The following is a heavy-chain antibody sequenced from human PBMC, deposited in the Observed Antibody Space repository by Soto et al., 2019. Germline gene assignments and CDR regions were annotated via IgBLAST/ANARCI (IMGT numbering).Heavy chain of an antibody. CDR1: GGSIISDEYY. D-gene: IGHD1-1*01. CDR3: ARDRSNSPDLLDS. CDR2: VYYTGST. J-gene: IGHJ4*02. Sequence: QVQLQESGPGLVKPSQTLSLTCSVSGGSIISDEYYWTWILQPPGGGLAWIGHVYYTGSTSYSPSLKSRLTLSVDTSKNQVSLRLNSVSAADTAVYYCARDRSNSPDLLDSWGRGTLVTVSS. V-gene: IGHV4-30-4*01.